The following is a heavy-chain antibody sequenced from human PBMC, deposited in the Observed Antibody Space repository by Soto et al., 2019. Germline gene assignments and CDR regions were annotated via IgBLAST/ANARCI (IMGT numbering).Heavy chain of an antibody. CDR1: GFTFSNCA. D-gene: IGHD6-13*01. V-gene: IGHV3-30-3*01. Sequence: QVQLVESGGGVVQPGRSLRLSCAASGFTFSNCAMHWVRQAPGRGLEWVAVISYDGSNNYYADSVKGRFTISRDNSKNTLYLQMNSLRAEDTAVYSCARDSIPAAGTNWADNRFDPWGQGTLVTVSS. J-gene: IGHJ5*02. CDR2: ISYDGSNN. CDR3: ARDSIPAAGTNWADNRFDP.